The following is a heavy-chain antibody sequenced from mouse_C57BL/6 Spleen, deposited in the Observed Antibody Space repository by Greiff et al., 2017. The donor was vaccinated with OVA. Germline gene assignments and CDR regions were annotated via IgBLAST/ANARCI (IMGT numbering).Heavy chain of an antibody. Sequence: EVKLVESGGGLVKPGGSLKLSCAASGFTFSSYAMSWVRQTPEKRLEWVATISDGGSYTYYPDNVKGRFTISRDNAKNNLYLQMSHLKSEDTAMYYCARDLTGTYYWGQGTTLTVSS. CDR2: ISDGGSYT. J-gene: IGHJ2*01. V-gene: IGHV5-4*01. D-gene: IGHD4-1*01. CDR1: GFTFSSYA. CDR3: ARDLTGTYY.